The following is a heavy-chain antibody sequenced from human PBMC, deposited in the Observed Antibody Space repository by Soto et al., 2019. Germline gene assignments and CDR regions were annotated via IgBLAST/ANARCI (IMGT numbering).Heavy chain of an antibody. V-gene: IGHV1-2*02. Sequence: GASVKVSCKASGYTLTGYYMHWVRQAPGQGLEWMGWINPNSGGTNYAQKFQGRVTMTRDTSISTAYMELSRLRSDDTAVYYCARDAAGYYDYVWGSYRYLFGYWGQGTLVTVSS. D-gene: IGHD3-16*02. J-gene: IGHJ4*02. CDR2: INPNSGGT. CDR1: GYTLTGYY. CDR3: ARDAAGYYDYVWGSYRYLFGY.